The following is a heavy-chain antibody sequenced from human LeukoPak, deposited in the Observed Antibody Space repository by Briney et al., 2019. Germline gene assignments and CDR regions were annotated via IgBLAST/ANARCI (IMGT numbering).Heavy chain of an antibody. D-gene: IGHD6-19*01. CDR2: ISYSGST. CDR3: ARSLGSGWYRGFDY. Sequence: SETLSLTCTVSGGSTSTYHWSWIRQPPGKGLQWIGYISYSGSTYYNPSLRSRVTISVDTSKNQFSLKLSSVTAADTAVYYCARSLGSGWYRGFDYWGQGTLVTVSS. J-gene: IGHJ4*02. V-gene: IGHV4-59*08. CDR1: GGSTSTYH.